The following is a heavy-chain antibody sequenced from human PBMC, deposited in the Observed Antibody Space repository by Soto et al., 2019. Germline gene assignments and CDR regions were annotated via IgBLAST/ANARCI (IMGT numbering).Heavy chain of an antibody. CDR3: TTARRGYSYGYDY. J-gene: IGHJ4*02. CDR1: GFTFSGSA. V-gene: IGHV3-73*01. Sequence: GGSLRLSCAASGFTFSGSAMHWVRQASGNGLEWVGRIRSKANSYATAYAASVKGSFTISRDDSKNTAFLQMNSLKTEDTSVYYCTTARRGYSYGYDYWGQGTLVTVSS. CDR2: IRSKANSYAT. D-gene: IGHD5-18*01.